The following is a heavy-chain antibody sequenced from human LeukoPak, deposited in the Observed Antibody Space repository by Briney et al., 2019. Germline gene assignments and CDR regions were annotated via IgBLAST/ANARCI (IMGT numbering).Heavy chain of an antibody. CDR3: AKDFVAAAGRFDY. CDR1: GDSVSSGSYY. D-gene: IGHD6-13*01. J-gene: IGHJ4*02. V-gene: IGHV4-61*01. Sequence: SETLSLTSTISGDSVSSGSYYWPWIRQSPGKGLEWIGNIYYSGSTNYNPSLRSRVTMSVDASKHQFSLKLSSVTAADTAIYYCAKDFVAAAGRFDYWGQGALVTVSS. CDR2: IYYSGST.